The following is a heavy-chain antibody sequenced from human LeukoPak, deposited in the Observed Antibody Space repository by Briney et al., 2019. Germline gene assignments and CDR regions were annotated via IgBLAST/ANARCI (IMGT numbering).Heavy chain of an antibody. Sequence: PGGSLRLSCAASGFSFSGNWMHWVRQAPGKGLVWVSRIDNDGSMTNYADSVKGRFTISRGNSKNTLYLQMNSLRAEDTAVYYCAKDQKWELESAFDIWGQGTMVTVSS. CDR1: GFSFSGNW. D-gene: IGHD1-26*01. CDR2: IDNDGSMT. V-gene: IGHV3-74*01. J-gene: IGHJ3*02. CDR3: AKDQKWELESAFDI.